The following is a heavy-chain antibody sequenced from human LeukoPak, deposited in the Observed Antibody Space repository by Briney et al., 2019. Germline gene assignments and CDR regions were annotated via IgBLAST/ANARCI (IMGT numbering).Heavy chain of an antibody. CDR2: ISGSGGST. J-gene: IGHJ4*02. CDR1: GFTFSFYA. Sequence: GGSLRLSCAASGFTFSFYAMSWVRQAPGKGLEWVSAISGSGGSTYYADSVKGRFTISRDNSKNTLYLQMNSLRAEDTAVYYCAKHSSGILSVGDYWGQGTLVTVSS. CDR3: AKHSSGILSVGDY. D-gene: IGHD3-10*01. V-gene: IGHV3-23*01.